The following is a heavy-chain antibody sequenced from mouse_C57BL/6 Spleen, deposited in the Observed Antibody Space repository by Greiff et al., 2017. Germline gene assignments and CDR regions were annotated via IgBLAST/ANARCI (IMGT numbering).Heavy chain of an antibody. CDR2: ITPSTGGT. D-gene: IGHD1-1*01. CDR3: ARGGSRGFAY. V-gene: IGHV1-42*01. Sequence: ELQRVESGPELVKPGASVKISCKASGYSFTGYYMNWVKQSPEKSLEWIGEITPSTGGTTYNQKFKAKATLTVDKSSSTAYMQLKSLTSEDSAVYYCARGGSRGFAYWGQGTLVTVSA. CDR1: GYSFTGYY. J-gene: IGHJ3*01.